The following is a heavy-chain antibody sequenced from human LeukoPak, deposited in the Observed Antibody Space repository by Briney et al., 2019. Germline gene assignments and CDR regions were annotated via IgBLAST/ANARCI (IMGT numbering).Heavy chain of an antibody. CDR3: TTRHRGCGGDCYVPNYFDY. D-gene: IGHD2-21*02. Sequence: TEYAASVKGRFTISRDDSKSIAYLQMNSLKTEDTAVYYCTTRHRGCGGDCYVPNYFDYWGQGTLVTVSS. V-gene: IGHV3-49*02. CDR2: T. J-gene: IGHJ4*02.